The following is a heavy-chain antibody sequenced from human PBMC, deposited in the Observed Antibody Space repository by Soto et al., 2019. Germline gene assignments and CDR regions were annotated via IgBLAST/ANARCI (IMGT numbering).Heavy chain of an antibody. CDR2: INSDGSIT. CDR1: GFTFSTYW. J-gene: IGHJ4*02. V-gene: IGHV3-74*01. Sequence: PGGSLRLSCAASGFTFSTYWMYWVRQAPGKGPVWVSRINSDGSITTDADSVKGRFTISRDNAKNTLYLQMNSLRAEDTAVYYCARGDCSGGSCEVLRYWGQGTLVTRLL. D-gene: IGHD2-15*01. CDR3: ARGDCSGGSCEVLRY.